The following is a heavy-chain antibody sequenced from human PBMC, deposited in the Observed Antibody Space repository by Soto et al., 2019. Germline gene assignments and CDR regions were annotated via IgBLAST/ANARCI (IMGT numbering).Heavy chain of an antibody. V-gene: IGHV3-23*01. CDR1: GFTFSSSA. CDR3: AKGCGGDCYSGVQY. Sequence: EVQLLESGRGLVQPGGSLRLSCAASGFTFSSSAMSWVRQAPGKGLEWVSSISNSGGSTYYADSVKGRFTISRDNSKNPLDLEMNSPQAEDPAVFYCAKGCGGDCYSGVQYWGQGTLVTVSS. J-gene: IGHJ4*02. CDR2: ISNSGGST. D-gene: IGHD2-21*02.